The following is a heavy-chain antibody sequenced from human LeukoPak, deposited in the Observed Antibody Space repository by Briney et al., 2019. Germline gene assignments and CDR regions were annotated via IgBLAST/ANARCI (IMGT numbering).Heavy chain of an antibody. CDR3: ARDRSYFDWLSGNLSFDY. CDR2: MNPNSGNT. D-gene: IGHD3-9*01. J-gene: IGHJ4*02. Sequence: GASVKVSCKASGYTFTSYDINWVRQATGQGLEWMGWMNPNSGNTNYAQKLQGRVTMTTDTSTSTAYMELRSLRSDDTAVYYCARDRSYFDWLSGNLSFDYWGQGTLVTVSS. CDR1: GYTFTSYD. V-gene: IGHV1-18*01.